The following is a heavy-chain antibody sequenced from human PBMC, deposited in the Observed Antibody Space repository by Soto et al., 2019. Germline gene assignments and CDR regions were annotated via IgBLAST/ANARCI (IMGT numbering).Heavy chain of an antibody. CDR2: ISYDGSNK. V-gene: IGHV3-30*18. CDR3: AKDVLPPYYSGSYYVFDY. CDR1: GFTFSSYG. Sequence: ESGGGVVQPGRSLRLSCAASGFTFSSYGMHWVRQAPGKGLEWVAVISYDGSNKYYADSVKGRFTISRDNSKNTLYLQMNSLRAEDTAVYYCAKDVLPPYYSGSYYVFDYWGQGTLVTVSS. D-gene: IGHD1-26*01. J-gene: IGHJ4*02.